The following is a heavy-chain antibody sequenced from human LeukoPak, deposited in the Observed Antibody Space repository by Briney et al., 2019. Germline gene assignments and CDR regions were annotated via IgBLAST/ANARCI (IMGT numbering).Heavy chain of an antibody. CDR1: GFTFSTYA. Sequence: GGSLRLSCAASGFTFSTYAMHWVRQAPGKGLEWVAFIWPDGSKKYYADSVKGRFAISRENSKNTVYLQMNDLRPEDTALYFCAKISSSAESNFDYWGQGTLLTVSS. CDR2: IWPDGSKK. CDR3: AKISSSAESNFDY. J-gene: IGHJ4*02. V-gene: IGHV3-30*02. D-gene: IGHD6-25*01.